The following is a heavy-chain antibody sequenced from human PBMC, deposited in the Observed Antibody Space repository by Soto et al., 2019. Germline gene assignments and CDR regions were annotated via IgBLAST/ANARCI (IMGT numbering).Heavy chain of an antibody. Sequence: QVQLQESGPGLVKPSQTLSLICTVFGGSISSAGNYWSWIRQHPGKGLEWIGYIYYSGSTYYNPSLKSRVTISIDTSKNQFSLKLSSVTAADTAVYYCARDVGDLYDAFDIWGQGALVTVSS. J-gene: IGHJ3*02. V-gene: IGHV4-31*03. D-gene: IGHD4-17*01. CDR3: ARDVGDLYDAFDI. CDR2: IYYSGST. CDR1: GGSISSAGNY.